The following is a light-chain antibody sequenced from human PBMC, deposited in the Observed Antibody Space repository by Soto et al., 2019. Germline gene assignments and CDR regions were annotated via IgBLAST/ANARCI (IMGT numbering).Light chain of an antibody. V-gene: IGKV3-20*01. CDR2: GAS. CDR1: QSVRSSY. J-gene: IGKJ4*01. Sequence: EIVLTQSPGTLSLSPGERATLSCRASQSVRSSYLAWFQQRPGQAPRLLIYGASFRPTGIPDRFSGSGSGTDFTLTINRLEPEDFAVYYCQQCGSSPLTFGGGTKVEIK. CDR3: QQCGSSPLT.